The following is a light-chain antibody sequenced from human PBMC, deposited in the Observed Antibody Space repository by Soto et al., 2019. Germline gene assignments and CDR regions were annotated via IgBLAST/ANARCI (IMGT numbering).Light chain of an antibody. CDR1: QSVGSS. CDR3: QQYNNRPPWT. V-gene: IGKV3-15*01. CDR2: SAS. J-gene: IGKJ1*01. Sequence: EIVMTQSPATLSVSPGERATLSCRASQSVGSSLAWYQQKPGQAPRLLIYSASTRATGIPARFSGSGSGTEFTLTISSLQSEDFAVYYCQQYNNRPPWTFGQGTKLEIK.